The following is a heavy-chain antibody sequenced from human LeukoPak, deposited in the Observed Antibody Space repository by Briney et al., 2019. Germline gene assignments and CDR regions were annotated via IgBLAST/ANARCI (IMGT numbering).Heavy chain of an antibody. CDR1: GYTFTSYD. Sequence: ASVKVSCKASGYTFTSYDINWVRQATGQGLEWMGWMNPNSGNTGYAQKFQGRVTMTRNTSISTAYMELSSLRSEDTAVYYCARGLPFSKGGCYTPWGQGTLVTVSS. CDR2: MNPNSGNT. J-gene: IGHJ5*02. V-gene: IGHV1-8*01. CDR3: ARGLPFSKGGCYTP. D-gene: IGHD2-2*02.